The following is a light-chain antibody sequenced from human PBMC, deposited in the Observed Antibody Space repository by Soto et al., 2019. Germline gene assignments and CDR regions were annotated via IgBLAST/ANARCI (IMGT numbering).Light chain of an antibody. Sequence: QSVLTQPPSVSGAPGQRVTISCTGSSSNIGAGFDVHWYQQFPGTAPQLIIYGNNNRPSGVPDRFSGSKSGTSASLAITGLQAEDEADYYFQSYDISLSASSPSWVFGGGTKLTVL. CDR2: GNN. CDR3: QSYDISLSASSPSWV. CDR1: SSNIGAGFD. J-gene: IGLJ3*02. V-gene: IGLV1-40*01.